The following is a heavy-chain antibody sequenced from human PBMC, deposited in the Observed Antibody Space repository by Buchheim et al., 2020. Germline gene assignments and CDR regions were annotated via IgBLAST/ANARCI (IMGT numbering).Heavy chain of an antibody. CDR1: GGSFSGYY. CDR3: ARVYKSRLDFWSGYYADFDN. D-gene: IGHD3-3*01. Sequence: QVQLQQWGGGLLKPSETLSLTCAAHGGSFSGYYWSWIRQPPGKGLEWIGYIHDSGTTNYNPSLKSRVTISADTSKNQFSLKMNSVTAADTAVYYCARVYKSRLDFWSGYYADFDNWGQGTL. J-gene: IGHJ4*02. CDR2: IHDSGTT. V-gene: IGHV4-34*02.